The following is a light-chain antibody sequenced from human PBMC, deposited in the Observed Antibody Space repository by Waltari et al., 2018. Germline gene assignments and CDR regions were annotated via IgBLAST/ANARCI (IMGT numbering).Light chain of an antibody. Sequence: EIVLTQSPGTLSLSPGERATLSCRASQSVGSNFLAWYQQKPGQAPRLVIFDASKRATGIPDRFSGSGSGTDFTLTISRLEPEDFAMYYCLHYHDSPHTFGPGTTVDIK. CDR1: QSVGSNF. J-gene: IGKJ3*01. CDR3: LHYHDSPHT. V-gene: IGKV3-20*01. CDR2: DAS.